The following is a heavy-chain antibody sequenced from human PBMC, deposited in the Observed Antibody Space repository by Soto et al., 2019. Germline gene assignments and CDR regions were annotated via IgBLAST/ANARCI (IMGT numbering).Heavy chain of an antibody. V-gene: IGHV4-4*02. CDR2: IYHSGST. D-gene: IGHD3-22*01. CDR1: GGSISSSNW. CDR3: ARVTYYYDSSGYPTPTFDY. Sequence: QVQLQESGPGLVKPSGTLSLTCAVSGGSISSSNWWSWVRQPPGKGLEWIGEIYHSGSTNYNPSLKSRVTISVDKSNNQFSLKLSSVTAAYTAVYHCARVTYYYDSSGYPTPTFDYWGQGTLVTVSS. J-gene: IGHJ4*02.